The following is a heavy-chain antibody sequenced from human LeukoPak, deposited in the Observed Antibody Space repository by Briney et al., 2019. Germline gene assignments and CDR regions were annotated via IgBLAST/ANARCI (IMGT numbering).Heavy chain of an antibody. CDR2: ISDDSNYI. CDR3: ARDYYYGSGSYSSPDAFDI. V-gene: IGHV3-21*01. CDR1: RFTACRKE. D-gene: IGHD3-10*01. Sequence: GGTLRLSCAASRFTACRKETSWVGQPPRRGLEGVSSISDDSNYIYHADSVEGRFTISRDNAKNSLYLQMNSLRAEDTAVYYCARDYYYGSGSYSSPDAFDIWGQGTMVTVSS. J-gene: IGHJ3*02.